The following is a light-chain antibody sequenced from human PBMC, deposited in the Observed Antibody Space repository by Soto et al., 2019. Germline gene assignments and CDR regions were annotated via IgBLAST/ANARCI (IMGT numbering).Light chain of an antibody. CDR2: VND. CDR1: SSNMGTNT. J-gene: IGLJ1*01. CDR3: VAWDVSLNGHV. Sequence: QSVLTQPPSASGTPGQRVTISCSGGSSNMGTNTVSWYQQVPGTAPKVLIYVNDQRPSGVPDRFSGSNSGTSASLAISGLQPEDEAEYYCVAWDVSLNGHVFGTGSKVT. V-gene: IGLV1-44*01.